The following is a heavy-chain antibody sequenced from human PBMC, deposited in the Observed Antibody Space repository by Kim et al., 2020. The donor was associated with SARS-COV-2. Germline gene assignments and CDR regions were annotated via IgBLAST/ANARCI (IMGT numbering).Heavy chain of an antibody. J-gene: IGHJ3*02. V-gene: IGHV4-34*01. CDR3: ASIGPPGGERAGAFDI. Sequence: SETLSLTCAVYGGSFSGYYWSWIRQPPGKGLEWIGEINHSGSTNYNPSLKSRVTISVDTSKNQFSLKLSSVTAADTAVYYCASIGPPGGERAGAFDIWGQGTMVTVSS. CDR2: INHSGST. D-gene: IGHD1-1*01. CDR1: GGSFSGYY.